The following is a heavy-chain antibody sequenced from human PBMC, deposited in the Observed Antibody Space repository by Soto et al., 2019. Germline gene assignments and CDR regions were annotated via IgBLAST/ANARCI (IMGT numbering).Heavy chain of an antibody. V-gene: IGHV3-48*02. Sequence: EVQLVESGGGLVQPGGSLRLSCAPSGFTFSSYSMNWVRQAPGKGLEWVSYISSSSSTIHYADSVKGRFTISRDNAKNSLYLQMNSLRDEDTAVYYCAREVVTAIPNWFDPWGQGTLVTVSS. D-gene: IGHD2-21*02. CDR3: AREVVTAIPNWFDP. J-gene: IGHJ5*02. CDR2: ISSSSSTI. CDR1: GFTFSSYS.